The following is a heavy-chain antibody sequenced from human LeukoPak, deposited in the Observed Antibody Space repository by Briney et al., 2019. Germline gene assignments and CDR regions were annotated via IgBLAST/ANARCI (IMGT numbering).Heavy chain of an antibody. CDR1: GFTFTNHE. Sequence: GGSLRLSCVASGFTFTNHEMNWVRQAPGKGLEWVSYITTSGSTIYYAVSVKGRFTISRDNAKNSLYLQMSSLRDEDTAVYYCARDSGHSGSDDYWGQGTLVTVSS. CDR2: ITTSGSTI. V-gene: IGHV3-48*03. D-gene: IGHD3-10*01. CDR3: ARDSGHSGSDDY. J-gene: IGHJ4*02.